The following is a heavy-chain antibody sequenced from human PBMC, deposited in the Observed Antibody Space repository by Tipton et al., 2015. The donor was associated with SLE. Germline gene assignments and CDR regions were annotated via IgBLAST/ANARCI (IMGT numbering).Heavy chain of an antibody. D-gene: IGHD3-22*01. Sequence: GLVKPSETLSVTCSVSGGSIRSHYWSWIRQPPGKGLEWIGHIYYSGSANYTPSLKSRVTISIDTSKNQFSLKLSSVTAADTAVYYCARVHTDYYDSSGYQMDEAFDIWGQGTMVTVSS. J-gene: IGHJ3*02. CDR3: ARVHTDYYDSSGYQMDEAFDI. CDR1: GGSIRSHY. CDR2: IYYSGSA. V-gene: IGHV4-59*11.